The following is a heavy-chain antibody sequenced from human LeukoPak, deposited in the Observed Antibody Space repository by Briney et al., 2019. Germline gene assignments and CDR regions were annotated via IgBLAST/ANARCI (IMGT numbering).Heavy chain of an antibody. CDR1: GFTFSNYF. CDR3: ARERQATVIHSRAFDL. J-gene: IGHJ3*01. CDR2: IASDGSHT. D-gene: IGHD2-21*02. Sequence: GGSLRLSCAASGFTFSNYFMHWVRQAPGKGLEWVAEIASDGSHTFYAQSVKGRFTISRDNSKNTLYFQMNSLGPEDTAVYFCARERQATVIHSRAFDLWGGGTMVTVSS. V-gene: IGHV3-30*14.